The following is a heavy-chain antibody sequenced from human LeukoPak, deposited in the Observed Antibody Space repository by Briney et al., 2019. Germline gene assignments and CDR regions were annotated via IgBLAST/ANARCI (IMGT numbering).Heavy chain of an antibody. Sequence: GGSLRLSCAASGFTVSSNYMSWVRQAPGKGLEWVSVIYSGGSTYYADSVKGRFTISRDNAKNSLYLQMNSLRAEDTAVYYCARELTAIMFDYWGQGTLVTVSS. D-gene: IGHD2-21*02. CDR2: IYSGGST. J-gene: IGHJ4*02. CDR1: GFTVSSNY. V-gene: IGHV3-66*01. CDR3: ARELTAIMFDY.